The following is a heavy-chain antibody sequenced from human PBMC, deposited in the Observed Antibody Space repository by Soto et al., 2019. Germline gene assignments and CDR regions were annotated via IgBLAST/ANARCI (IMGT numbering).Heavy chain of an antibody. CDR2: INHSGST. J-gene: IGHJ5*02. Sequence: KASETLSPTCAVYGGSFSGYYWSWIRQPPGKGLEWIGAINHSGSTNYNPSLKSRVTISVDTSTTQFSLKLSSVAAADSAGYYCARFAVFGRIAARPNWFDPWGQGTLVTVSS. D-gene: IGHD6-6*01. CDR3: ARFAVFGRIAARPNWFDP. V-gene: IGHV4-34*01. CDR1: GGSFSGYY.